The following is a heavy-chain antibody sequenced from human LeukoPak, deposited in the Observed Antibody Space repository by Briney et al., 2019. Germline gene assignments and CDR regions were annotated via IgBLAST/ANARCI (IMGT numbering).Heavy chain of an antibody. CDR1: GGSFSGYY. CDR2: INHSGTT. Sequence: PSETLSLTCDVYGGSFSGYYWSWIRQPPGKALEWIGEINHSGTTNYNPSLKSRVSISLDTSKNQFSLKLTSVTAADTAVYYCAIQQPGISVPGTIYAFDIWGQGTMVTVSS. D-gene: IGHD6-13*01. J-gene: IGHJ3*02. CDR3: AIQQPGISVPGTIYAFDI. V-gene: IGHV4-34*01.